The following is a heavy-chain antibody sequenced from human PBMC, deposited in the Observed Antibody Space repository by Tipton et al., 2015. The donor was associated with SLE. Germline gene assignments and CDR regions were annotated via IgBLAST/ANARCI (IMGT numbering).Heavy chain of an antibody. D-gene: IGHD2-15*01. CDR1: GFTFSNYR. V-gene: IGHV3-21*03. Sequence: SLRLSCAASGFTFSNYRMNWVRQAPGKGLEWVSAISSSGDSMYYADSVKGRFTISRDNAKNSVSLQMNSLRAEDTAVYYCARDWVAAKVYFDYWGQGTLVTVSS. CDR3: ARDWVAAKVYFDY. J-gene: IGHJ4*02. CDR2: ISSSGDSM.